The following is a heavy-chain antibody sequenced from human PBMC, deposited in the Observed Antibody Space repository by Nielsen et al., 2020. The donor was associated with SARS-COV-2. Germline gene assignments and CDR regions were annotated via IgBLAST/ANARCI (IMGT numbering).Heavy chain of an antibody. CDR2: IYYSGST. CDR1: GGSISSGGYY. J-gene: IGHJ4*02. D-gene: IGHD4-11*01. Sequence: SETLSLTCTVSGGSISSGGYYWSWIRQHPGKGLEWIGYIYYSGSTYYNPSLKSRVTISVDTSKNQFSLKLSSVTAADTAVYYCARKSSYSTNFDYWGQGTLVTVSS. V-gene: IGHV4-31*03. CDR3: ARKSSYSTNFDY.